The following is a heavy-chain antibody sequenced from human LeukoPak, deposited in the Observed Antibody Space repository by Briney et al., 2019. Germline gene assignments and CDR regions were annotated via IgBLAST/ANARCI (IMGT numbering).Heavy chain of an antibody. D-gene: IGHD3-10*01. CDR1: GFTFSTYG. J-gene: IGHJ4*02. CDR3: AKDGYGSGSYYWFDY. Sequence: PGRSLRLSCAASGFTFSTYGMHWVRQAPGEGLEWVAVISSDGSNKFYADSVKGRFTISRDNSKNTLYLQMNSLRAEDTALYYCAKDGYGSGSYYWFDYWGQGTLVTVSS. CDR2: ISSDGSNK. V-gene: IGHV3-30*18.